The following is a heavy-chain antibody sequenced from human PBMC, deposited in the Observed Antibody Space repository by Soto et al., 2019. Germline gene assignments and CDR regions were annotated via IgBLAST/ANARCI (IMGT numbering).Heavy chain of an antibody. Sequence: EVRLVESGGGLVQPGGSLRLSCATSGFTFSTYWMHWVRQAPGKGLVWVSRINSDGSSTSYADSVKGRFTISRDNVKNSLYLHMNSLRAEDTAVYYCPRAAMGRLGVYDYWGQGTLVTVSS. CDR3: PRAAMGRLGVYDY. CDR2: INSDGSST. V-gene: IGHV3-74*01. J-gene: IGHJ4*02. D-gene: IGHD3-16*01. CDR1: GFTFSTYW.